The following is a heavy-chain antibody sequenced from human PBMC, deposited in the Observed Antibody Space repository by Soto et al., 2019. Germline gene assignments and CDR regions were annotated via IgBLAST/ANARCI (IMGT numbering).Heavy chain of an antibody. V-gene: IGHV1-69*01. J-gene: IGHJ6*02. CDR1: RVAFSKFI. CDR2: IITVFGTA. Sequence: QAQLEQSGGEVKKPGSSVKVSCKASRVAFSKFIVTWVRQAPGVGLEWVGGIITVFGTANYAQKFQGRVTITADESTSTSYMEVNNLRSEDTAVYYCAKVRYSSPMGYYYGMYVWGQGTTVTVSS. D-gene: IGHD6-19*01. CDR3: AKVRYSSPMGYYYGMYV.